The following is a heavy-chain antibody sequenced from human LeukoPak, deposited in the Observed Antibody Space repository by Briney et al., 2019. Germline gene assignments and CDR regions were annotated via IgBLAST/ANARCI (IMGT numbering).Heavy chain of an antibody. V-gene: IGHV3-21*01. CDR3: ARGDSSAAMPRNP. CDR2: ISSSSSYI. D-gene: IGHD2-2*01. CDR1: GFTFSSYS. Sequence: GSLRLSCAASGFTFSSYSMNWVRQAPWKGLEWVSSISSSSSYIYYADSVKGRFTISRDNAKNSLYLQMNSLRAEDTAVYYCARGDSSAAMPRNPWGQGTLVTVSS. J-gene: IGHJ5*02.